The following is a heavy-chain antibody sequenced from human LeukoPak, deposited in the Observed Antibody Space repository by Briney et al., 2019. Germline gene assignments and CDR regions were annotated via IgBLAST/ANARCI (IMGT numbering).Heavy chain of an antibody. CDR2: FYTSATP. CDR3: ARGGIPDY. J-gene: IGHJ4*02. V-gene: IGHV4-61*02. Sequence: SETLSLTCTVSGGSISSGSYYWSWIRQPAGKGLEWIGRFYTSATPNYNPSLKSRVTISVDTSRNQFSLKLSSVTAADTAVYYCARGGIPDYWGQGILVTVSS. D-gene: IGHD2-21*01. CDR1: GGSISSGSYY.